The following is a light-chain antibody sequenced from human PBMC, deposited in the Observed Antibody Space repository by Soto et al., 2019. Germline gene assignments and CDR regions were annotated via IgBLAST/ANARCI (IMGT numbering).Light chain of an antibody. Sequence: EIVMTQSPATLSVSPGERATLSCRASQSVSSNLAWYQHKPGQAPRLLIYGASTRATGIPARFSGSGSGTEFTLTISSLQSEDCAVYYCQQYNNWPPGTLGQGTKEDIK. CDR1: QSVSSN. CDR2: GAS. V-gene: IGKV3-15*01. CDR3: QQYNNWPPGT. J-gene: IGKJ1*01.